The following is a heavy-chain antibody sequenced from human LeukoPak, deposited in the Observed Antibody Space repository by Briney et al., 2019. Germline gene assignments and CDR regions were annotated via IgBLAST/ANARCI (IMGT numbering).Heavy chain of an antibody. Sequence: GGSLRLSCAASGFTFSNYWMSWVRQAPGKGLEWVANIKQDGSEKYYVNSEKGRFTISRDNAKNSLYLQMNSLRAEDTAIYYCAREDDWNYEDYWGQGTLVTVSS. CDR1: GFTFSNYW. V-gene: IGHV3-7*01. CDR3: AREDDWNYEDY. D-gene: IGHD1-7*01. CDR2: IKQDGSEK. J-gene: IGHJ4*02.